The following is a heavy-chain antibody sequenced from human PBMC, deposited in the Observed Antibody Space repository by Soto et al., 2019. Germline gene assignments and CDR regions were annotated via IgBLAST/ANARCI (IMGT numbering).Heavy chain of an antibody. V-gene: IGHV3-53*04. CDR3: ARGEYCSSTSCYDDAFDI. Sequence: EVQLVESGGGLVQPGGSLRLSCAASGFTVSSNYMSWVRQAPGKGLEWVSVIYSGGSTYYADSVKGRFTISRHTSKNTLSLQMNSLRAEDTAVYYCARGEYCSSTSCYDDAFDIWGQGTMVTVSS. CDR1: GFTVSSNY. D-gene: IGHD2-2*01. J-gene: IGHJ3*02. CDR2: IYSGGST.